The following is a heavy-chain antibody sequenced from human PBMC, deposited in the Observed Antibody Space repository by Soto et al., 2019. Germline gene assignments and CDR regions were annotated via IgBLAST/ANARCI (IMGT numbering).Heavy chain of an antibody. D-gene: IGHD6-6*01. J-gene: IGHJ4*02. V-gene: IGHV1-69*12. CDR1: GGTFSSYA. Sequence: QVQLVQSGAEVKKPGSSVKVSCKASGGTFSSYAISWVRQAPGQGLEWMGGIIPIFGTANYAQKFQGRVTITADESTNTAKKEQSSLISEDTAVYYCGRPATKAARWIFDYWGQGTLVTVS. CDR2: IIPIFGTA. CDR3: GRPATKAARWIFDY.